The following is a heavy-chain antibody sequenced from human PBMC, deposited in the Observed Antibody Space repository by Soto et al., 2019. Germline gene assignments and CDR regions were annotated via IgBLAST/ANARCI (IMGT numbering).Heavy chain of an antibody. V-gene: IGHV3-23*01. CDR1: GFTFSSYA. J-gene: IGHJ5*02. CDR3: AKVGEIFCPCLPGDDP. D-gene: IGHD3-9*01. CDR2: ISGSGGST. Sequence: GGSLRLSCAASGFTFSSYAMSWVRQAPGKGLEWVSAISGSGGSTYYADSVKGRFTISRDNSKNTLYLQMNSLRAEDTAVYYCAKVGEIFCPCLPGDDPWGQGTLVTVSS.